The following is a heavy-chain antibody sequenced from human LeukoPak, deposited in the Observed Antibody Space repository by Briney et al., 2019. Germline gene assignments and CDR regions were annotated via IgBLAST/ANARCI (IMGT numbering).Heavy chain of an antibody. J-gene: IGHJ5*02. V-gene: IGHV1-18*01. CDR3: ARGAPYYDFWSGYYHYNWFDP. Sequence: GASVKVSCTAFGYSFTGYGISWVRQAPGQWLEWMGWISGYNGNRKYAQKLQGRVTMTPETPTSIAYMELRSLRSDDTAVYYCARGAPYYDFWSGYYHYNWFDPWGQGTLVTVSS. D-gene: IGHD3-3*01. CDR1: GYSFTGYG. CDR2: ISGYNGNR.